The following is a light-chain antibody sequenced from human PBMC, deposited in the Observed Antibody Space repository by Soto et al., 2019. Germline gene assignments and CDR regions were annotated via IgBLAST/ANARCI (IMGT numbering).Light chain of an antibody. CDR3: MQALRTPVYT. V-gene: IGKV2-28*01. J-gene: IGKJ2*01. Sequence: DIVMTQSPLSLPVTPGEPASISCRSGQSLLHSNGYNYLDWYLQKPGQSPQLLIYLGSNRASGVPDRFSGSGSGTDFTLKISRVEAEDVGVYYCMQALRTPVYTFGQGTKLEIK. CDR1: QSLLHSNGYNY. CDR2: LGS.